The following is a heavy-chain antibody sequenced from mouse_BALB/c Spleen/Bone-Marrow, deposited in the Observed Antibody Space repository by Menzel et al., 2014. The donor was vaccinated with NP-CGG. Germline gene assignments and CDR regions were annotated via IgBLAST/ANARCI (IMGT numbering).Heavy chain of an antibody. Sequence: DVKLVESGAELVKPGASVKLSCTASGFNIKDTYMHWVKQRPEQGLEWIGRIDPANGNTKYDPKFQGKATITADTSSNTAYLQLSSLTSEDTAVYYCANYYYGSSLFAYWGQGTLVTVSA. CDR3: ANYYYGSSLFAY. CDR1: GFNIKDTY. J-gene: IGHJ3*01. CDR2: IDPANGNT. V-gene: IGHV14-3*02. D-gene: IGHD1-1*01.